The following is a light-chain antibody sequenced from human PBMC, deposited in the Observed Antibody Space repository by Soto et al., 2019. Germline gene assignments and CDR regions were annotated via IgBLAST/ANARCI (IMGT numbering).Light chain of an antibody. CDR1: SGSVSSSNS. Sequence: QTVVTQEQSFSVSPGGTVTLTCALSSGSVSSSNSPSWYQQTPGQAPRTLIYSTNTRSSGVPDRFSGSILGNKAALTITGTQADDESDYYCGLYMGSGTWLFGGGTKLTVL. CDR3: GLYMGSGTWL. CDR2: STN. J-gene: IGLJ3*02. V-gene: IGLV8-61*01.